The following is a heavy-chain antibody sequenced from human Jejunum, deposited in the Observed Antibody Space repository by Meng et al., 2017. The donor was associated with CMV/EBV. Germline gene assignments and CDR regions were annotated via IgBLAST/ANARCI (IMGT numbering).Heavy chain of an antibody. CDR3: ARDRSGSNLPDS. CDR2: INHSGYT. Sequence: GVFRGSFRGSSWSWIRQPPGKGLEWIGEINHSGYTNSNPSLKSRVTISVDTSKSQFSLKLSSVTAADTAVYYCARDRSGSNLPDSWGPGTLVTVSS. CDR1: RGSFRGSS. D-gene: IGHD4/OR15-4a*01. V-gene: IGHV4-34*01. J-gene: IGHJ5*01.